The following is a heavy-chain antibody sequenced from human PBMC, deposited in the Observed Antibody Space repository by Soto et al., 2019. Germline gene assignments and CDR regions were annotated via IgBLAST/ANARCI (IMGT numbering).Heavy chain of an antibody. Sequence: QVQLVQSGAEVKKPEASVKVSCKTSGYSFSEFRMHWVRQAPGQGLEWMGWVNPINGNTNYAQDCQGRVTMTRDASTKTVYMELSSLTSDDSSTVYCARENWHFDYWGQGTLITVSS. V-gene: IGHV1-2*02. CDR2: VNPINGNT. J-gene: IGHJ4*02. CDR3: ARENWHFDY. CDR1: GYSFSEFR.